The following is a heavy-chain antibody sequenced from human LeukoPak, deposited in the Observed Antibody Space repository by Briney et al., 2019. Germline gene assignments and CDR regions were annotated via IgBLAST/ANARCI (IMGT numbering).Heavy chain of an antibody. CDR1: GGSFSGYY. V-gene: IGHV4-34*01. D-gene: IGHD5-24*01. CDR2: INHSGST. J-gene: IGHJ5*02. Sequence: SETLSLICAVYGGSFSGYYWSWIRQPPGKGLEWIGEINHSGSTNYNPSLKSRVTISVDTSKNQFSLKLSSVTAADTAVYYCARGRDGYNSNWFDPWGQGTLVTVSS. CDR3: ARGRDGYNSNWFDP.